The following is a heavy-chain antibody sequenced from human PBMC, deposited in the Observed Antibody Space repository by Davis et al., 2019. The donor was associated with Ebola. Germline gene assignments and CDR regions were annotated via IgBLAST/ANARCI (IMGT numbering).Heavy chain of an antibody. CDR2: ISYDGSNK. J-gene: IGHJ6*02. V-gene: IGHV3-30-3*01. Sequence: GESLKISCAASGFTFSSYAMHWLRQAPGKGLEWVAVISYDGSNKYYADSVKGRFTLSRDNSKNTLYLQMNSLRAEDTAVYYFATLVATTPYYYYNGMDVWGQGTTVTVSS. CDR1: GFTFSSYA. D-gene: IGHD5-12*01. CDR3: ATLVATTPYYYYNGMDV.